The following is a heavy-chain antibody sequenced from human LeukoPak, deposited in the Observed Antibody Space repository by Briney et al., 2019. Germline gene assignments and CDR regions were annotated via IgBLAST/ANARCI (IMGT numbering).Heavy chain of an antibody. V-gene: IGHV3-66*02. Sequence: GGSLRLSCAASGFTVSSNYMSWVRQAPGKGLEWVSVIYSGGSTYYADSVKGRFTISRDNSKNTLYLQMNSLRAEDTAVYYCARDHVVVVVAATHWFDPWGQGTLVTVSS. CDR1: GFTVSSNY. J-gene: IGHJ5*02. CDR2: IYSGGST. D-gene: IGHD2-15*01. CDR3: ARDHVVVVVAATHWFDP.